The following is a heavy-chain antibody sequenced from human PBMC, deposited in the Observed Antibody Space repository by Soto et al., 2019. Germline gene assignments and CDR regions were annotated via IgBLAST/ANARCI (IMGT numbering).Heavy chain of an antibody. CDR2: IYYSGST. CDR1: GGSISSGGYY. CDR3: ARSADTAMANFDY. J-gene: IGHJ4*02. V-gene: IGHV4-31*03. Sequence: SETLSLTCTVSGGSISSGGYYWSWIRQHPGKGLEWMGYIYYSGSTYYNPSLKSRVTISVDTSKNQFSLKLSSVTAADTAVYYCARSADTAMANFDYWGQGTLVTVSS. D-gene: IGHD5-18*01.